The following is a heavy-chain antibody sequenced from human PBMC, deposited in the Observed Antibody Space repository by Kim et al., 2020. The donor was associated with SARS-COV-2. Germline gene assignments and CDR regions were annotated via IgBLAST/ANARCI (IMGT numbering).Heavy chain of an antibody. D-gene: IGHD5-18*01. CDR1: GFTFSSYS. Sequence: GGSLRLSCAASGFTFSSYSMNWVRQAPGKGLEWVSSISSSSSYIYYADSVKGRFTISRDNAKNSLYLQMNSLRAEDTAVYYCARRATDPGYSYGWGQGTLVTVSS. V-gene: IGHV3-21*01. J-gene: IGHJ4*02. CDR3: ARRATDPGYSYG. CDR2: ISSSSSYI.